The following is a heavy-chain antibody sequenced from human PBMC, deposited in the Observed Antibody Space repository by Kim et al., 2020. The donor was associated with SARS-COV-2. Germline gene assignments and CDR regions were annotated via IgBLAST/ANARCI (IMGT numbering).Heavy chain of an antibody. J-gene: IGHJ4*02. V-gene: IGHV3-33*01. Sequence: YADSVKGRFTIARDKSKNTLYLQMNSLRAEETAVYYCARSTVDTAMVTGYWGQGTLVTVSS. CDR3: ARSTVDTAMVTGY. D-gene: IGHD5-18*01.